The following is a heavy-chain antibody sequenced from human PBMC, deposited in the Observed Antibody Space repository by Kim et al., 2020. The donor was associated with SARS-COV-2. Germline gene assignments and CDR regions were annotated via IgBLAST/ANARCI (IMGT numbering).Heavy chain of an antibody. CDR3: ARDLRLLWFGESSAGFDT. Sequence: SETLSLTCAVSGGSLSSSNWWSFVRPPPGERQGWSGEIHHSGSTYYTASLKSRATISVDKSKNQFSLKRSSVTAAATAVYYCARDLRLLWFGESSAGFDTWGQGTLVTVSS. CDR2: IHHSGST. V-gene: IGHV4-4*02. J-gene: IGHJ5*02. D-gene: IGHD3-10*01. CDR1: GGSLSSSNW.